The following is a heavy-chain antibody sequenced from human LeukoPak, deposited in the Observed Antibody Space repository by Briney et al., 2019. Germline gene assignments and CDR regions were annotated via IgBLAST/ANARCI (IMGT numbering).Heavy chain of an antibody. CDR1: GGTFSSYA. D-gene: IGHD3-22*01. J-gene: IGHJ3*02. V-gene: IGHV1-69*13. CDR3: ARDVAYYDSSGYSAFDI. CDR2: IIPIFGAA. Sequence: ASVKVSCKASGGTFSSYAISWVRQAPGQGLEWMGGIIPIFGAANYAQKFQGRVTITADESTSTAYMELSSLRSEDTAVYYCARDVAYYDSSGYSAFDIWGQGTMVTVSS.